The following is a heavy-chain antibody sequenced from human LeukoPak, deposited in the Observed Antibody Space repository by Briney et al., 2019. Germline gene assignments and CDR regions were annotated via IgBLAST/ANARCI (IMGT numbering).Heavy chain of an antibody. Sequence: GGSLRLSCAASGFTFSSYWMHWVRQAPGKGLVWVSRINSDGSSTSYADSVKSQFTISRDNAKNTLYLQMNSLRAEDTAVYYCARGYGSSRGWYWGQGTLVTVSS. D-gene: IGHD6-6*01. J-gene: IGHJ4*02. V-gene: IGHV3-74*01. CDR1: GFTFSSYW. CDR2: INSDGSST. CDR3: ARGYGSSRGWY.